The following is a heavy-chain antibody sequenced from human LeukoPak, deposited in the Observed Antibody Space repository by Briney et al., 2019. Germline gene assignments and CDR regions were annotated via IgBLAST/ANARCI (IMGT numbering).Heavy chain of an antibody. CDR1: GYTFTSYG. D-gene: IGHD1-20*01. CDR2: ISAYNGNT. CDR3: ARDQYNWNHYHYMDV. J-gene: IGHJ6*03. Sequence: ASVKVSCKASGYTFTSYGISWVRQAPGQGLEWMGWISAYNGNTNYAQKLQGRVTMTTDTSTSTAYMELRSLRSDDTAVYYCARDQYNWNHYHYMDVWGKGTTVTVSS. V-gene: IGHV1-18*01.